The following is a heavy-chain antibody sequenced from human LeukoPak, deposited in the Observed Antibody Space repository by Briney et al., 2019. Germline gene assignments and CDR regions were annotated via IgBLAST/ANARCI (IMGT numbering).Heavy chain of an antibody. CDR1: GFTFSSYA. CDR2: ISSNGGST. Sequence: GGSLRLSCAASGFTFSSYAMHWVRQAPGRGLEYVSAISSNGGSTYYANSVKGRFTISRDNSKNTLYLQMGSLRAEDMAVYYCARQPPYDSSGYYFDYWGQGTLVTVSS. D-gene: IGHD3-22*01. CDR3: ARQPPYDSSGYYFDY. J-gene: IGHJ4*02. V-gene: IGHV3-64*01.